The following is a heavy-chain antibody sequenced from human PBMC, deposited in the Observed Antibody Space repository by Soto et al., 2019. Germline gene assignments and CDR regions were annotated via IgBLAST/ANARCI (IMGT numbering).Heavy chain of an antibody. CDR2: IQYNGYS. CDR3: ARHGFGSLHGLVDV. V-gene: IGHV4-59*08. Sequence: QVQLQESGPGLVKPSETLSLTCTVSGGSITNYYCSWFRQPPGKGLEWIGYIQYNGYSAYNLSLKRRVPMSMDTSKTQFSLMLESVPATATAVYYCARHGFGSLHGLVDVCGQGTTVIVSS. J-gene: IGHJ6*02. D-gene: IGHD3-10*01. CDR1: GGSITNYY.